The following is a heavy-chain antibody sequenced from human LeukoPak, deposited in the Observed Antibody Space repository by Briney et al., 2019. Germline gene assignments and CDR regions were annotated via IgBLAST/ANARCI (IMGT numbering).Heavy chain of an antibody. D-gene: IGHD3-10*01. CDR1: GFIFSSYG. J-gene: IGHJ5*02. Sequence: GGSLRLSCAASGFIFSSYGMSWVRQAPGKGLEWVSAISGSGGSTYYADSVKGRFTISRDNPKNTLYLQMNSLRAEDTAVYFCAGKDYGSRTYSWGQGTLVTVSS. CDR2: ISGSGGST. V-gene: IGHV3-23*01. CDR3: AGKDYGSRTYS.